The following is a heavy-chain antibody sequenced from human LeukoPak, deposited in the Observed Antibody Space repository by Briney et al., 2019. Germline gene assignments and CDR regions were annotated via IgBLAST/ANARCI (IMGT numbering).Heavy chain of an antibody. J-gene: IGHJ4*02. Sequence: GGSLRLSCAASGFTFSSYAMSWVHQAPGKGLVWVSRISSDESITSYADFVKGRFTISRDNAKNTLFLQMNGLRAEDTAVYYCARVSLSSGCLSNWGQGTLVTVSS. CDR2: ISSDESIT. CDR1: GFTFSSYA. V-gene: IGHV3-74*01. D-gene: IGHD6-19*01. CDR3: ARVSLSSGCLSN.